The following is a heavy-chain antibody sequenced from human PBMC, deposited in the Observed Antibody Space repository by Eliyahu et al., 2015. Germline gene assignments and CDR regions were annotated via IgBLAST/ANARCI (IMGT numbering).Heavy chain of an antibody. CDR1: GGSISSYY. D-gene: IGHD3-22*01. Sequence: QVQLHESGPGLVKPSETLSLTCXXXGGSISSYYWTWIRQPAGKGLEWIGRIYTSVGTDHNPSLKSRVTMSIDTSKNQFSLRLNSVTAADTAMYYCARGDDFSGYLVYWGQGTLVTVSS. V-gene: IGHV4-4*07. CDR2: IYTSVGT. CDR3: ARGDDFSGYLVY. J-gene: IGHJ4*02.